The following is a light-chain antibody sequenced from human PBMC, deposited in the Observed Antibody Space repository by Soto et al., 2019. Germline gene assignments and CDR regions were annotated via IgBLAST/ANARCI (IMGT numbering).Light chain of an antibody. CDR1: QSVISTY. CDR2: GAS. CDR3: QQYGDSRT. V-gene: IGKV3-20*01. J-gene: IGKJ2*01. Sequence: EIVLTQSPGTLSLSPGERATLSCRASQSVISTYLAWYQQKPGQAPRLLIYGASSRATGIPDRFSGSASGTDFTLTINRLDPEDFAIYYCQQYGDSRTFGQGTKLEIK.